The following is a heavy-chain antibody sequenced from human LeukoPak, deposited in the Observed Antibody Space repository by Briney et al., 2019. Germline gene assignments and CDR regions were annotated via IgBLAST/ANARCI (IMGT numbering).Heavy chain of an antibody. CDR1: GFTFSSYA. CDR2: IRGSGGGT. J-gene: IGHJ4*02. V-gene: IGHV3-23*01. Sequence: GGSLRLSCAASGFTFSSYAMSWVRQAPGKGLEWVSAIRGSGGGTYYADSVKGRFTISRDKAKNTLYLQMNRLRAEDTAVYYCAKSIMLTFGGVILIPNYYFDYWLQPTLLTVSS. D-gene: IGHD3-16*01. CDR3: AKSIMLTFGGVILIPNYYFDY.